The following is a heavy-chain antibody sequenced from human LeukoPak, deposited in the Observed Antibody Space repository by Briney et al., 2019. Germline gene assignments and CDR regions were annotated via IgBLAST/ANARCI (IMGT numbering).Heavy chain of an antibody. CDR2: INSDGSST. CDR1: GFSFDDYW. J-gene: IGHJ4*02. D-gene: IGHD6-6*01. CDR3: AKDHGSSPPDY. V-gene: IGHV3-74*01. Sequence: RPGGSLRLSCAASGFSFDDYWMHWVRQAPGKGLMWVSRINSDGSSTTYADSVKGRSTISRDNAKTTLHLQMNSLRAEDTAVYYCAKDHGSSPPDYWGQGTLVTVSS.